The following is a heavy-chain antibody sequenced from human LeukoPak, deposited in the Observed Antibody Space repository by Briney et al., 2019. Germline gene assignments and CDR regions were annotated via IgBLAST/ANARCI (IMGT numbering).Heavy chain of an antibody. J-gene: IGHJ5*02. CDR1: GYTFTSYY. CDR2: INPIGGTT. V-gene: IGHV1-46*01. Sequence: ASVKVSCKASGYTFTSYYIHWVRQAPGQGLEWMGIINPIGGTTDYAQKFQGRVTMTRDTSIATSYMEVDSLTSDDTAVYYCARESACGTTNCLAPADWLDPWGQGTLVIVSS. CDR3: ARESACGTTNCLAPADWLDP. D-gene: IGHD2-2*01.